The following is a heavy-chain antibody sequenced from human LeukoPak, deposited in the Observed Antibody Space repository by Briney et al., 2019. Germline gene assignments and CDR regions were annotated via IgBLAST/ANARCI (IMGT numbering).Heavy chain of an antibody. J-gene: IGHJ5*02. D-gene: IGHD3-16*01. Sequence: GGSLRLSCATSGFTFTNYAMNWVRQAPGKGLEWVSAVTGPGDTTYYADSVKGRFFMSREDSKTTVYLQMSSLRVEDTAIYYCAKGAEIDLWGQGTLVTVSS. CDR2: VTGPGDTT. CDR3: AKGAEIDL. CDR1: GFTFTNYA. V-gene: IGHV3-23*01.